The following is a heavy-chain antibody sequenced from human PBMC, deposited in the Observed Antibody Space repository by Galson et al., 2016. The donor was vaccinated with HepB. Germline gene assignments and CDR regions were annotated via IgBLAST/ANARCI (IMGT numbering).Heavy chain of an antibody. D-gene: IGHD5-24*01. V-gene: IGHV1-69*06. Sequence: SVKVSCKASGHTFASYAITWVRQAPGQGLEWMGGILSLFGTTKYAPKFPDRVTFSADKSTNPVYMALSGLTSEDTAVYYCARGPDAYNWSPLDFWGQGVLVTVSP. J-gene: IGHJ4*02. CDR3: ARGPDAYNWSPLDF. CDR1: GHTFASYA. CDR2: ILSLFGTT.